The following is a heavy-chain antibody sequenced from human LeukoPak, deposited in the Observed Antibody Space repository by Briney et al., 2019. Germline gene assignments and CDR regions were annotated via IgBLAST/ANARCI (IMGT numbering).Heavy chain of an antibody. V-gene: IGHV7-4-1*02. D-gene: IGHD3-22*01. J-gene: IGHJ4*02. Sequence: ASVKVSCKASGYTFTSYAMNWVRQAPGQGLEWMGWINTNTGNPTYAQGFTGRFVFSLDTSVSAAYLQISSLKAEDTAVYYCARGVYDSSGYYYYFDYWGQGTLVTVSS. CDR1: GYTFTSYA. CDR2: INTNTGNP. CDR3: ARGVYDSSGYYYYFDY.